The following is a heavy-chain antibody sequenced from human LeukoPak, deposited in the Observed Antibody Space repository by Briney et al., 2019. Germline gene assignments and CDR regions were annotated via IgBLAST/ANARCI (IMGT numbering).Heavy chain of an antibody. CDR3: ARVGDPYYYDSSGYDY. CDR1: GFTFSSYA. Sequence: GGSLRLSCAASGFTFSSYAMSWVRQAPGKGLEWVSSISGSGGSPYYAGSVKGRFTISRDNSKNTLYLQMNSLRAEDTAVYYCARVGDPYYYDSSGYDYWGQGTLVTVSS. V-gene: IGHV3-23*01. D-gene: IGHD3-22*01. CDR2: ISGSGGSP. J-gene: IGHJ4*02.